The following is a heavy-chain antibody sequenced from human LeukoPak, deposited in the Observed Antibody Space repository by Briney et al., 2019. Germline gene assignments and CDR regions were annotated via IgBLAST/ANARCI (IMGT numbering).Heavy chain of an antibody. CDR3: ARDQSIREGSYYIILDY. J-gene: IGHJ4*02. CDR2: IWYDGRSK. V-gene: IGHV3-33*01. D-gene: IGHD1-26*01. CDR1: GFTFNNYG. Sequence: PGRSLRLSCAAPGFTFNNYGMHWVRQAPGKGLEWVAVIWYDGRSKYYADSVKGRFTISRDNSKDTLYLQMNSLRAEDTAVYYCARDQSIREGSYYIILDYWGQGTLVTVSS.